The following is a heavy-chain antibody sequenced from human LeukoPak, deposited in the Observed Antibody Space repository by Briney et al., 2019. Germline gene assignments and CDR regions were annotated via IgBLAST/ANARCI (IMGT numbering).Heavy chain of an antibody. V-gene: IGHV3-23*01. CDR2: IGGSGDYI. D-gene: IGHD2-8*01. J-gene: IGHJ4*02. Sequence: GGSLRLSCEVSGFTFSSHAMSWVRGAPGKGLEWVSAIGGSGDYIRYADSAKGRFTISRDNSKNSLYLQMNSLGAEDTAIYYCARDFFAGSGYYTYGVFDYWGQGALVTVSS. CDR3: ARDFFAGSGYYTYGVFDY. CDR1: GFTFSSHA.